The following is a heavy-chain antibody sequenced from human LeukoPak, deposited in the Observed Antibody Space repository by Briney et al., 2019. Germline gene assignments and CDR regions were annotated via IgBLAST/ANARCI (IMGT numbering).Heavy chain of an antibody. J-gene: IGHJ4*02. D-gene: IGHD2-2*01. V-gene: IGHV4-28*05. Sequence: SGTLSLTCAVSGYSISSSNWWGWIRQPPGKGLEWIGSIYYSGSIYYNPSLKSRVTMSVDTSKNQFSLKLSSVNAGDTAVYDCARHTFSSISCYIDYWGQGTLVTVSS. CDR1: GYSISSSNW. CDR3: ARHTFSSISCYIDY. CDR2: IYYSGSI.